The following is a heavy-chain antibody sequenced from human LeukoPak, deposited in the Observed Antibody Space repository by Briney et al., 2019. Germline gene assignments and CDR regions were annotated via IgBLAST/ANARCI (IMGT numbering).Heavy chain of an antibody. CDR2: ISAYNGNT. D-gene: IGHD3-10*01. Sequence: GASVKVSCKASGYTFTSYDINWVRQATGQGLEWMGWISAYNGNTNYAQKLQGRVTMTTDTSTSTAYMELRSLRSDDTAVYYCARAYGSGSRNWFDPWGQGTLVTVSS. CDR1: GYTFTSYD. J-gene: IGHJ5*02. CDR3: ARAYGSGSRNWFDP. V-gene: IGHV1-18*01.